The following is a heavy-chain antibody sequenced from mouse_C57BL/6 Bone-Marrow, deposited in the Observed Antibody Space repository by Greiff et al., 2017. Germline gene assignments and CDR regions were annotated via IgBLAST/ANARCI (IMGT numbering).Heavy chain of an antibody. D-gene: IGHD1-1*01. CDR2: IRSKSNNYAT. Sequence: EVKLVESGGGLVQPKGSLKLSCAASGFSFNTYAMNWVRQAPGKGLEWVARIRSKSNNYATYYADSVKDRFTISRDDSESMLYLQMNNLKTEDTAMCYCVRQRGYYHDFDVWGTGTTVTVSS. CDR3: VRQRGYYHDFDV. J-gene: IGHJ1*03. CDR1: GFSFNTYA. V-gene: IGHV10-1*01.